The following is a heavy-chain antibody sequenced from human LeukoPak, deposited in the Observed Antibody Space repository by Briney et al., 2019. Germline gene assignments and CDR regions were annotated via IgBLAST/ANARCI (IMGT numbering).Heavy chain of an antibody. CDR3: VKSGTFFLYYFDS. CDR1: GFTSSSYA. J-gene: IGHJ4*02. D-gene: IGHD1-26*01. V-gene: IGHV3-23*01. Sequence: GGSLRLSCAASGFTSSSYAMSWVRQAPGKGLEWVSSISGSGGSTYYADSVKGRFTISRDNSKNTLFLQMSSLRVEDTAVYYCVKSGTFFLYYFDSWGQGTQLTVSS. CDR2: ISGSGGST.